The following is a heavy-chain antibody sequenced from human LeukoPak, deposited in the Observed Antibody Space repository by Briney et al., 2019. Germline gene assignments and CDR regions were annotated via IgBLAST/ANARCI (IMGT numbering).Heavy chain of an antibody. CDR1: GGSLSSYY. V-gene: IGHV4-59*08. Sequence: SETLSLTCTVSGGSLSSYYWSWLRQPPGKGLEWIGYIYYSGSTNYNPSLKSRVTISVDTSKNQFSLKLSSVTAADTAVYYCARHRGGYNSREIDYWGQGTLVTVSS. J-gene: IGHJ4*02. CDR2: IYYSGST. D-gene: IGHD5-24*01. CDR3: ARHRGGYNSREIDY.